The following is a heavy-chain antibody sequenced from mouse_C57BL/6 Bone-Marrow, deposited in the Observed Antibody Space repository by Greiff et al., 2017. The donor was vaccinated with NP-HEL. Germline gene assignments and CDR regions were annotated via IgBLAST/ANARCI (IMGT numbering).Heavy chain of an antibody. V-gene: IGHV1-85*01. CDR1: GYTFTSYD. J-gene: IGHJ2*01. Sequence: QVQLKESGPELVKPGASVKLSCKASGYTFTSYDINWVKQRPGQGLEWIGWIYTRDGSTKYNEKFKGKATLTVDKSSSTAYMELHSLTSEDSAVYFCARKGYYFDYWGQGTTLTVSS. CDR3: ARKGYYFDY. CDR2: IYTRDGST.